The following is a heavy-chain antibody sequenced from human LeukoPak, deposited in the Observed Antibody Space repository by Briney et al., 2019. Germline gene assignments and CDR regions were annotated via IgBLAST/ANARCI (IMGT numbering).Heavy chain of an antibody. V-gene: IGHV3-7*01. J-gene: IGHJ4*02. CDR1: GFTFSSYS. CDR3: VSQQVVPH. CDR2: IKEDGSQK. D-gene: IGHD6-13*01. Sequence: SGGSLRLSCVVSGFTFSSYSMSWVRQAPGKGLEWVANIKEDGSQKDYVDSVKGRFTISRDNAKNSVYLQMNSLRVEDTAVYYCVSQQVVPHWGQGTRVTVSS.